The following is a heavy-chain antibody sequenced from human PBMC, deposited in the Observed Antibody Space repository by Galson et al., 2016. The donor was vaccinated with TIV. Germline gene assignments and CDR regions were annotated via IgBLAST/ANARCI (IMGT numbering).Heavy chain of an antibody. CDR3: VRRERYFNYMDV. V-gene: IGHV1-2*02. J-gene: IGHJ6*03. D-gene: IGHD3-9*01. CDR1: GYTFTSYD. CDR2: INPGTGDT. Sequence: SVKVSCKASGYTFTSYDINWVRQATGQGLESMGWINPGTGDTNSAQNFQDRVTMTRDTSIITIYMELSRLRSDDTAVYYCVRRERYFNYMDVWGKGTMVTVSS.